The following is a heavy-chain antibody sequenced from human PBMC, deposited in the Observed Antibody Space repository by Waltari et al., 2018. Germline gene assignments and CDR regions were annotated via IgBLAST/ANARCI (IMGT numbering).Heavy chain of an antibody. CDR1: GFTYSMNW. J-gene: IGHJ2*01. CDR2: SNRVGSRT. Sequence: EVQLVGSGGGLVQPGGSLRLSCAASGFTYSMNWMHWGRQAPGKGLVEVSPSNRVGSRTSYSDYVKGRFTISKDNAKNTVYLQMNSLRAEDTAIYYCARGARRTTVTTGWWYFDLWGRGTLVTVSS. D-gene: IGHD4-17*01. V-gene: IGHV3-74*01. CDR3: ARGARRTTVTTGWWYFDL.